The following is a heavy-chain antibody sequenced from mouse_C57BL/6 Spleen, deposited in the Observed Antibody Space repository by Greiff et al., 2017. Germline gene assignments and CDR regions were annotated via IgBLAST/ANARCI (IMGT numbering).Heavy chain of an antibody. J-gene: IGHJ4*01. D-gene: IGHD2-1*01. V-gene: IGHV14-4*01. CDR3: TLSTMVTYYAMDD. Sequence: EVQLQQSGAELVRPGASVKLSCTASGFNIKDDYMPWVKQRPEQGLEWIGWIDPEIGDTAYASKFQGKATITADTSSNTAYLQLSSLTSEDAAVYYCTLSTMVTYYAMDDWGQGTSVTVSS. CDR1: GFNIKDDY. CDR2: IDPEIGDT.